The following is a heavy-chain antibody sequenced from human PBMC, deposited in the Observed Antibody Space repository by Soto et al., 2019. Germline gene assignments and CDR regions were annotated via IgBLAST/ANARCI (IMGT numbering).Heavy chain of an antibody. CDR2: ISSSGSTI. D-gene: IGHD6-13*01. CDR3: AREQSAAAGLITYYYYYGMDV. CDR1: GFTFSDYY. V-gene: IGHV3-11*01. Sequence: GGSLRLSCAASGFTFSDYYMSWIRQAPGKGLEWVSYISSSGSTIYYADSVKGRFTISRDNAKNSLYLQMNSLRAEDTAVYYCAREQSAAAGLITYYYYYGMDVWGQGTTVTVSS. J-gene: IGHJ6*02.